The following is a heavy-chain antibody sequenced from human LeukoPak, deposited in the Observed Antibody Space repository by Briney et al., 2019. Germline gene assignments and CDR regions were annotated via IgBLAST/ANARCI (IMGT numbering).Heavy chain of an antibody. CDR2: ISAYNGNT. CDR3: ARVLRGSSGWYFDY. J-gene: IGHJ4*02. V-gene: IGHV1-18*01. D-gene: IGHD6-19*01. CDR1: GYTFTSYG. Sequence: ASVKVSCKASGYTFTSYGISWVRQAPGQGLEWMGWISAYNGNTNYAQKLQGRVTMTTDTSTSTAYMELRSLRPDDTAVYYCARVLRGSSGWYFDYWGQGTLVTVSS.